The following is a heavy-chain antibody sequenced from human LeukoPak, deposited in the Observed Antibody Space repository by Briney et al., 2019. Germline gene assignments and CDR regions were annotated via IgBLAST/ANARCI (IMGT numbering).Heavy chain of an antibody. CDR2: ITPTGTTT. J-gene: IGHJ4*02. CDR3: VRVRRKSDRSGYYYYYNY. D-gene: IGHD3-22*01. V-gene: IGHV3-21*01. Sequence: GGSLRLSCAASGFTFSNYSMNWVRQAPGKGLEWVSTITPTGTTTYYADSVKGRFTISRDTAKNSLYLQMNNMSAKDTAVYDGVRVRRKSDRSGYYYYYNYWGQGIRVTVPS. CDR1: GFTFSNYS.